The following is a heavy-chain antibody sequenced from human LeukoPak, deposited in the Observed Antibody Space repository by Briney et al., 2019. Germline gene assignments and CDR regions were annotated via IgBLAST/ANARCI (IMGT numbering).Heavy chain of an antibody. V-gene: IGHV4-34*01. CDR3: ARGGSCSSTSCYGLGYEY. D-gene: IGHD2-2*01. CDR2: INHSGST. Sequence: SETLSLTCAVYGGSFSGYYWSWIRQPPGKGLEWIGEINHSGSTNYNPSLKSRVTISVDTSKNQFSLKLSSVTAADTAVYYCARGGSCSSTSCYGLGYEYWRKGTLVTVSS. J-gene: IGHJ4*02. CDR1: GGSFSGYY.